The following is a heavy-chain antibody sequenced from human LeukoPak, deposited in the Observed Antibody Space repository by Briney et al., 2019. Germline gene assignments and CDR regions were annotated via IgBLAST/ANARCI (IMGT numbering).Heavy chain of an antibody. V-gene: IGHV4-59*01. CDR3: ARDRPSGITMVRGVRYGMDV. CDR1: GGSISSYY. D-gene: IGHD3-10*01. CDR2: IYYSGST. J-gene: IGHJ6*02. Sequence: SETLSLTCTVSGGSISSYYWSWIRQPPGKGLEWIGYIYYSGSTNYNPPLKSRVTISVDTSKNQFSLKLSSVTAADTAVYYCARDRPSGITMVRGVRYGMDVWGQGTTVTVSS.